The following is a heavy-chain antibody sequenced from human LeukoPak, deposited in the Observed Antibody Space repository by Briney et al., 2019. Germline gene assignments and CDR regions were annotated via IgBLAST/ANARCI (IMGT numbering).Heavy chain of an antibody. V-gene: IGHV4-39*01. D-gene: IGHD3-3*01. CDR1: GGSISSSSYY. J-gene: IGHJ4*02. CDR3: ARRAIFGVVPFDY. CDR2: IYYSGST. Sequence: SETLSLTCTVSGGSISSSSYYWGWIRQPPGKGLEWIGSIYYSGSTYYNPSLKSRVTISVDTSKNQFSLKVSSVTAADTAVYYCARRAIFGVVPFDYWGQGTLVTVSS.